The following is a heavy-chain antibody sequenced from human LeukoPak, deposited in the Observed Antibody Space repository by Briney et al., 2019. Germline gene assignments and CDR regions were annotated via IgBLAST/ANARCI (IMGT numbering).Heavy chain of an antibody. CDR1: GGTFSSYA. J-gene: IGHJ4*02. CDR2: ITPIFGTA. CDR3: ASRRTGKTRRYYFDY. Sequence: SVKVSCKASGGTFSSYAISWVRQAPGQGLEWMGGITPIFGTANYAQKFQGRVTITADESTSTAYMELSSLRSEDTAVYYCASRRTGKTRRYYFDYWGQGTLVTVSS. D-gene: IGHD1-14*01. V-gene: IGHV1-69*13.